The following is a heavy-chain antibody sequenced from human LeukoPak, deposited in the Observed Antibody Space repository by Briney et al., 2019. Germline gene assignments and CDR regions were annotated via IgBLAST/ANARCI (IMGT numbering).Heavy chain of an antibody. CDR2: IYYSGST. CDR1: GGSISSGGYY. J-gene: IGHJ4*02. Sequence: SETLSLTCTVSGGSISSGGYYWSRIRQHPGKGLEWIGYIYYSGSTYYNPSLKSRVTIPVDTSKNQFSLKMSSVTAADTAVYYCARTPWPRYCSSTSCYTEGVFFDYWGQGTLVTVSS. CDR3: ARTPWPRYCSSTSCYTEGVFFDY. V-gene: IGHV4-31*03. D-gene: IGHD2-2*02.